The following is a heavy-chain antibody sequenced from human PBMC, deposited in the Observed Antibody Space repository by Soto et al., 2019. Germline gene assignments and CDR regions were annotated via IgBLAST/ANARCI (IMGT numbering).Heavy chain of an antibody. V-gene: IGHV3-33*01. CDR3: ATSAPRWLQLPYWFDY. Sequence: GGSLRLSCAASGFTFSSYGMHWVRQAPGKGLEWVAVIWYDGSNKNYADSVKGRFTISRDNSKNTLYLQMNSLRAEDTAVYYCATSAPRWLQLPYWFDYWGQGTLVTVSS. J-gene: IGHJ4*02. D-gene: IGHD5-12*01. CDR1: GFTFSSYG. CDR2: IWYDGSNK.